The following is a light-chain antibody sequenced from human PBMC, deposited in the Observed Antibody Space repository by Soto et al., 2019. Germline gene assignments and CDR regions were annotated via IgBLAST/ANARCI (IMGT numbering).Light chain of an antibody. CDR2: GVS. V-gene: IGKV3-20*01. J-gene: IGKJ3*01. CDR1: QSVSSTY. CDR3: QQYGSSPFT. Sequence: EIVLTQSPGTLSASPGERATLSCRASQSVSSTYLAWYQQKPGQAPRLVIYGVSSRATGIPDRFSGSGSGTDFTLTISRLEPEDFAVYYCQQYGSSPFTFGPGTKVDIK.